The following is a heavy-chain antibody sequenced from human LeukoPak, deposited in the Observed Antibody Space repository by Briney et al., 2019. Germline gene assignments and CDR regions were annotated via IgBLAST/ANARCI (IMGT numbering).Heavy chain of an antibody. V-gene: IGHV3-30*04. CDR3: ARGLGYCSGGSCSMGEDY. CDR1: GFTFSSYA. D-gene: IGHD2-15*01. CDR2: ISYDGSNE. J-gene: IGHJ4*02. Sequence: GGSLRLSCAASGFTFSSYAMHWVRQAPGKGLEWVAVISYDGSNEYYADSVKGRFTISRDNSKNTLYLQMNSLRAEDTAVYYCARGLGYCSGGSCSMGEDYWGQGTLVTVSS.